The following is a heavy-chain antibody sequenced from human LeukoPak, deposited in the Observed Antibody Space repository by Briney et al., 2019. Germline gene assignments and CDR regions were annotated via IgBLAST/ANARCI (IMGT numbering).Heavy chain of an antibody. V-gene: IGHV1-24*01. Sequence: ASVKVSCKVSGYTLTELSMHWVRQAPGKGLEWMGGFDPEDGETIYAQNFQGRVTMTEDTSTDTAYMELSSLRSEDTAVYYCATDSPYYYVWGSYRSPPAFDIWGQGTMVTVSS. CDR3: ATDSPYYYVWGSYRSPPAFDI. CDR2: FDPEDGET. J-gene: IGHJ3*02. CDR1: GYTLTELS. D-gene: IGHD3-16*02.